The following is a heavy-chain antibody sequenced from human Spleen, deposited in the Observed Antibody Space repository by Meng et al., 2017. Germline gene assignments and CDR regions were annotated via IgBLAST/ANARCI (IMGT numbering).Heavy chain of an antibody. V-gene: IGHV4-4*02. Sequence: QVQLQASGPGLVKPSGTLSLSCGVSGGSTSSNNWWTWVRQPPGKGLEWVGEIPHRGSAAYNPSLKSRVSMSIDISKNQFSLRLTSVTAADTAVYYCLRGSGGSVWGQGTLVTVSS. CDR2: IPHRGSA. CDR1: GGSTSSNNW. CDR3: LRGSGGSV. J-gene: IGHJ4*02. D-gene: IGHD3-10*01.